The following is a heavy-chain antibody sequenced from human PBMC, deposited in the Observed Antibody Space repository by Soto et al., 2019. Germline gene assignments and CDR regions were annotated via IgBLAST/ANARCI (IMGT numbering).Heavy chain of an antibody. D-gene: IGHD3-22*01. V-gene: IGHV3-30-3*01. Sequence: QVQLVESGGGVVQPGRSLRLSCAASGFTFSSYAMHWVRQAPGKGLEWVAVISYDGSNKYYADSVKGRFTISRDNSKNTLYLQMNSLRAEDTAVYYCARASTRSPYYDSSGYKAYWGQGTLVTVSS. CDR2: ISYDGSNK. J-gene: IGHJ4*02. CDR1: GFTFSSYA. CDR3: ARASTRSPYYDSSGYKAY.